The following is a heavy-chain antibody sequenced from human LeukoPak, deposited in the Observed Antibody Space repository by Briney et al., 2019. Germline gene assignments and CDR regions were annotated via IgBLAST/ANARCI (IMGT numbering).Heavy chain of an antibody. CDR1: VGSLSSGRYY. V-gene: IGHV4-61*02. CDR3: ARDKALLEWLGGFSRPENWFDP. D-gene: IGHD3-3*01. J-gene: IGHJ5*02. Sequence: PWETLSLTCSVSVGSLSSGRYYWSRIRQPGGKGLEWIGRSYTRRGTNYHPSLKSRVTISVDSSKNQFSLKLSSVTAADTDVYDCARDKALLEWLGGFSRPENWFDPWGQGTLVTVSS. CDR2: SYTRRGT.